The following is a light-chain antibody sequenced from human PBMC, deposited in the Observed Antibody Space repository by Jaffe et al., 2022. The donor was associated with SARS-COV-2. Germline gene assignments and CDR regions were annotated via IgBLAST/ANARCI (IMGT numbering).Light chain of an antibody. CDR3: SSYTRTSSVV. CDR1: SSDVGFYDY. Sequence: HSALTQPASVSGSPGQSITISCTGTSSDVGFYDYVSWFQQHPGSAPNLIIYDVTNRPSGVSKRFSGSKSGNTASLTISGLQAEDEAHYHCSSYTRTSSVVFGGGTKLTVL. J-gene: IGLJ2*01. V-gene: IGLV2-14*03. CDR2: DVT.